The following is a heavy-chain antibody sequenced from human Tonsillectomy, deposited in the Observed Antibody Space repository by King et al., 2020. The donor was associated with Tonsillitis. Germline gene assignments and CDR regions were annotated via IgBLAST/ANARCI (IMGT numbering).Heavy chain of an antibody. D-gene: IGHD4-17*01. CDR1: GFTFKIYA. CDR2: IMSGAANT. Sequence: VQLVESGGGLVQPGGSLRLSYAASGFTFKIYAMSWVRQAPGKGLEWVSSIMSGAANTYYADSVKGRFTISRDNSKRTLYLQMNSLRTEDTAVYYCATTSVTSEGVDFWGQGTLVTVSS. V-gene: IGHV3-23*04. J-gene: IGHJ4*02. CDR3: ATTSVTSEGVDF.